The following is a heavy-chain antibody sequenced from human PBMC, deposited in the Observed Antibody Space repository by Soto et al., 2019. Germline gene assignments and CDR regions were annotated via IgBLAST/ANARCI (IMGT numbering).Heavy chain of an antibody. J-gene: IGHJ5*02. D-gene: IGHD4-17*01. CDR2: IIPIFGTT. CDR3: ARTRTAASWFDP. V-gene: IGHV1-69*01. Sequence: QVQLVQSGAEVKKPGSSVKVSCKASGGTFSSYGISWVRQAPGQGLEWMGGIIPIFGTTDYPQKFQGRVSITADESTSTAYMELSSLRSEDTAVYYCARTRTAASWFDPWGQGTLVTVSS. CDR1: GGTFSSYG.